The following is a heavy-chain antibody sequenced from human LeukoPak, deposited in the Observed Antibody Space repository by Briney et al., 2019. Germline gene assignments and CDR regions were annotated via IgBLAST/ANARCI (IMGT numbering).Heavy chain of an antibody. J-gene: IGHJ5*02. Sequence: VASVKVSCKASGYTFTGYYMHWVRQAPGQGLEWMGWINPNSGGTNYAQKFQGRVTMTRDTSISTAYMELSRLRSDDTAVYYCARDLYGTFGWFDPWGQGTLVTVSS. D-gene: IGHD3-10*01. V-gene: IGHV1-2*02. CDR3: ARDLYGTFGWFDP. CDR2: INPNSGGT. CDR1: GYTFTGYY.